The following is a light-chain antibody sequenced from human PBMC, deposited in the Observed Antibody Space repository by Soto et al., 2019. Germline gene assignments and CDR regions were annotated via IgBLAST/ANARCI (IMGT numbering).Light chain of an antibody. Sequence: EIVLTQSPATLSLSPGERATLSCRASQSVSSYLAWYQQKPGQAPRLLIYDASNRATGILARFSGSGSGTDFPLTISSLEPEAFAVYYCQQRSNWPPITFGQGTRLEIK. CDR2: DAS. CDR3: QQRSNWPPIT. CDR1: QSVSSY. J-gene: IGKJ5*01. V-gene: IGKV3-11*01.